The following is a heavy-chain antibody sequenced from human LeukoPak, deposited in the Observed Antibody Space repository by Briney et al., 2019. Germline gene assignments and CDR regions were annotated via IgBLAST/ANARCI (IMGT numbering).Heavy chain of an antibody. CDR2: IKEDGGQK. CDR1: GFTFTTYW. V-gene: IGHV3-7*05. D-gene: IGHD5-12*01. Sequence: GGSLRLSCAASGFTFTTYWMSWVRQAPGKGLEWVANIKEDGGQKYYVDSVKGRFTISRDNAKNSLYLQMNSLRAEDTATYYCVRDGYGGYDYAFDVWGQGTMVTVS. J-gene: IGHJ3*01. CDR3: VRDGYGGYDYAFDV.